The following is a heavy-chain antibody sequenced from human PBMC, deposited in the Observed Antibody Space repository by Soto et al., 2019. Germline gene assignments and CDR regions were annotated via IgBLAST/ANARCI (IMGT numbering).Heavy chain of an antibody. J-gene: IGHJ6*02. D-gene: IGHD1-1*01. CDR3: ATTGCYHYGMDV. CDR1: GFTFKNYW. V-gene: IGHV3-7*01. CDR2: VKQDGSET. Sequence: EVILVQSGGGLVQPGGSLRLSCAASGFTFKNYWMSWVRQAPGKGLEWVANVKQDGSETFFVDAVKGRFTVSRDNTNRSLYLHMNSLRVDDTALYSCATTGCYHYGMDVWGQGTPVTVSS.